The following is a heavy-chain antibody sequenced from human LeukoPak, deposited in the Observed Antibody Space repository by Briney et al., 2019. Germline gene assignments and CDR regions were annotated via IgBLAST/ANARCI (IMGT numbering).Heavy chain of an antibody. Sequence: GGSLRLSCAASGFTVSARYMNWVRQAPGKGLEWLSVIHSGGTTDYTDSVTGRFTISRDNSKNILYLQMNSLTTEDTAVYYCARSSDDRLNFDYWGQGTLVTVSS. CDR1: GFTVSARY. D-gene: IGHD1-1*01. CDR3: ARSSDDRLNFDY. J-gene: IGHJ4*02. CDR2: IHSGGTT. V-gene: IGHV3-66*02.